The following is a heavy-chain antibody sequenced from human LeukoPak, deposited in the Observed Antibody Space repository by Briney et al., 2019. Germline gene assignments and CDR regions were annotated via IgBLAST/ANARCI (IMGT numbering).Heavy chain of an antibody. CDR1: GFTFSSYA. Sequence: QLGGSLRLSCAASGFTFSSYAMSWVRQAPGKGLEWVSAISGSGGSTYHADSVKGRFTISRDNSKNTLYLQMSSLRADDTAVYYCAKEPRIAGPTQFHYWGQGTLVTVSS. V-gene: IGHV3-23*01. D-gene: IGHD6-13*01. CDR3: AKEPRIAGPTQFHY. CDR2: ISGSGGST. J-gene: IGHJ4*02.